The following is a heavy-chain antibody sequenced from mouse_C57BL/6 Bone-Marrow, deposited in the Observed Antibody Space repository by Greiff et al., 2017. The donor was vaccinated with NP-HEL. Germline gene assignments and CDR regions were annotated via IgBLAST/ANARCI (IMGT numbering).Heavy chain of an antibody. D-gene: IGHD2-4*01. Sequence: QVQLQQPGAELVKPGASVKLSCKASGYTFTSYWMHWVKQRPGQGLEWIGMIHPNSGSTNYNEKFKSKATLTVDKSSSTAYMQLSSLTSEDSAVYYCARWGLRGAMDYGGQGTSVTVSS. V-gene: IGHV1-64*01. CDR3: ARWGLRGAMDY. J-gene: IGHJ4*01. CDR1: GYTFTSYW. CDR2: IHPNSGST.